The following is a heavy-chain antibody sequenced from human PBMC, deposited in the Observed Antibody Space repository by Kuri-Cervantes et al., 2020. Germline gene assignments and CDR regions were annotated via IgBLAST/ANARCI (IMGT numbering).Heavy chain of an antibody. CDR3: ARAGGVTTGMIDY. J-gene: IGHJ4*02. CDR1: GFTFSSYG. CDR2: IWYDGSNK. D-gene: IGHD4-17*01. V-gene: IGHV3-33*01. Sequence: GESLKISCAASGFTFSSYGMHWVRQAPGKGLEWVAVIWYDGSNKYYADSVKGRLTISRDNSKNTLYLQMNSLRAEDTAVYYCARAGGVTTGMIDYWGQGTLVTVSS.